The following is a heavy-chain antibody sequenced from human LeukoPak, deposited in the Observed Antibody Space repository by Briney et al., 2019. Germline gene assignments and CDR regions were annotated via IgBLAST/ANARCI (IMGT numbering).Heavy chain of an antibody. CDR2: LPYDGSYN. CDR3: AAAGLGVAHWIDS. D-gene: IGHD2-15*01. CDR1: GVSLSSYG. Sequence: GGSLRLSCLVSGVSLSSYGMHWVRQAPGKGLEWLAWLPYDGSYNLTAASLKGRFAISKDISTNTLYLDMDSLTAEDTAVYYCAAAGLGVAHWIDSWGQGTLDTVSS. V-gene: IGHV3-30*02. J-gene: IGHJ5*01.